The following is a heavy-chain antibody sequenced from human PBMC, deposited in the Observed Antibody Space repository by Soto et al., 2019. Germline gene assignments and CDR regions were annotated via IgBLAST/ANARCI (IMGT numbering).Heavy chain of an antibody. CDR3: AKDRRIAVSHFDF. CDR2: ISGPGGSR. CDR1: GFTFSKFA. V-gene: IGHV3-23*01. J-gene: IGHJ4*02. Sequence: EVQLLDSGGGLVQPGGSLRLSCAASGFTFSKFAMSWVRQAPGKGLEWVAAISGPGGSRNYAASVQGRFIISRDNANDTVSLQMNSLKVEDTAVYFCAKDRRIAVSHFDFWGQGTLVTVSS. D-gene: IGHD6-19*01.